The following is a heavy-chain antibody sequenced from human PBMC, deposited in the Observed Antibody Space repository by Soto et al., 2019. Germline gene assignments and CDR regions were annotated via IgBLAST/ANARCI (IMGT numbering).Heavy chain of an antibody. CDR2: IKQDGSEK. Sequence: GGSLRLSCAASGFTFSSYWMSWVRQAPGKGLEWVANIKQDGSEKYYVDSVKGRFTISRDNAKNSLYLQMNSRRAEDTAVYYCARDTRRFGELILRGLSLAYYYYMDVWGKGTTVTVSS. CDR3: ARDTRRFGELILRGLSLAYYYYMDV. D-gene: IGHD3-10*01. V-gene: IGHV3-7*01. CDR1: GFTFSSYW. J-gene: IGHJ6*03.